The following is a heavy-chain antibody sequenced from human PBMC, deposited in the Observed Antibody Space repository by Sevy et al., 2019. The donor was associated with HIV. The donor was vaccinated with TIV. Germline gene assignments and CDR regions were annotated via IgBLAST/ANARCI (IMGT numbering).Heavy chain of an antibody. Sequence: SESLSLTCTVSGDSISNYYWTWIRQLPGKGLEWIGYIYFSGSTDYNPSLKSRVTISVDTSKNQFSLKLSSVTAADTAVYYCARDGYSYGYPYYYYGMDVWGQGTTVTVSS. D-gene: IGHD5-18*01. V-gene: IGHV4-59*01. CDR1: GDSISNYY. CDR2: IYFSGST. CDR3: ARDGYSYGYPYYYYGMDV. J-gene: IGHJ6*01.